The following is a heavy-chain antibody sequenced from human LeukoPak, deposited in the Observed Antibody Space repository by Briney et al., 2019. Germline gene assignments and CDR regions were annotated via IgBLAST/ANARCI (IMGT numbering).Heavy chain of an antibody. Sequence: PSETLSLTCTVSGVSISSYYWSWIRQPPGKGLEWIGYIHCSGSTNYNPSLKSRVTISVDTSKNHFSLKLSSVTAADTAVYFCARGYSSGWPLDWGQGTLVTVSS. CDR2: IHCSGST. CDR3: ARGYSSGWPLD. V-gene: IGHV4-59*01. CDR1: GVSISSYY. J-gene: IGHJ4*02. D-gene: IGHD6-19*01.